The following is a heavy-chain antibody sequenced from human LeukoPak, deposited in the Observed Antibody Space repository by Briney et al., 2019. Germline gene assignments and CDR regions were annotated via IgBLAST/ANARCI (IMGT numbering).Heavy chain of an antibody. D-gene: IGHD6-6*01. CDR1: GGSISSYY. Sequence: PSQTLSLTCTVSGGSISSYYWSWIRQPPGQGLEWIGYFHYSGSTNYNPSLKSRVTISVYTSMHQFSLKPSSVTAGHPAVYYCARLGDSSSRLYYFDYGGQGTLVTVSS. J-gene: IGHJ4*02. CDR3: ARLGDSSSRLYYFDY. CDR2: FHYSGST. V-gene: IGHV4-59*08.